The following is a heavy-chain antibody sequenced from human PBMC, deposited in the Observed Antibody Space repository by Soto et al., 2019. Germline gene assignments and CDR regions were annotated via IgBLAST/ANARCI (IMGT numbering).Heavy chain of an antibody. V-gene: IGHV4-39*02. J-gene: IGHJ3*01. D-gene: IGHD3-10*01. CDR3: AITIDPRITVDL. CDR2: IYYSAGT. CDR1: GDSISSSRHY. Sequence: QLRLQESGRGLVKPSETLSLTCTVSGDSISSSRHYWAWIRQPPGKGLEWLGNIYYSAGTTYNPSLKILLTISVAPSKHHSSLKATSVTPADSAAYYCAITIDPRITVDLLRPVTLVTVS.